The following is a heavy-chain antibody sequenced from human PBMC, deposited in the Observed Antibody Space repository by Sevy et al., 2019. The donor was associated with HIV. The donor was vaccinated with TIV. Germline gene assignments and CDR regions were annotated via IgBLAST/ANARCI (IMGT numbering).Heavy chain of an antibody. CDR1: GFTFSTYT. J-gene: IGHJ3*02. Sequence: GGSLRLSCAASGFTFSTYTMNWVRQAPGKGLQWVSSISSSSNYIYYADSVKGRFTISRDNAKNSLYIQMNSLRAEDRAVYYCARPYGSGSWEAFDIWGQGTMVTVSS. CDR3: ARPYGSGSWEAFDI. D-gene: IGHD3-10*01. CDR2: ISSSSNYI. V-gene: IGHV3-21*01.